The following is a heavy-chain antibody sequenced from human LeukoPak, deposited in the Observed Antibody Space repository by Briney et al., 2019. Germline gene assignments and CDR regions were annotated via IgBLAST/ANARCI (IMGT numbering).Heavy chain of an antibody. CDR3: AKGVYGDYGPFDY. CDR2: ISWNSGSI. Sequence: GGSLRLSCAASGFTFDDYAMHWVRQAPGKGLEWVSGISWNSGSIGYADSVKGRFTISRDNAKNSPYLQMNSLRAEDTALYYCAKGVYGDYGPFDYWGQGTLVTVSS. D-gene: IGHD4-17*01. J-gene: IGHJ4*02. V-gene: IGHV3-9*01. CDR1: GFTFDDYA.